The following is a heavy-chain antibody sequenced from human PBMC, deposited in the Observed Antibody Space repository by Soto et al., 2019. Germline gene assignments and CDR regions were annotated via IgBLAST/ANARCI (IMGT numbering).Heavy chain of an antibody. CDR3: AREGVAPYYYYGMDV. CDR1: GYTVPRSG. V-gene: IGHV1-18*01. Sequence: ASLKVSCKASGYTVPRSGISWVRQSTGQGLEWMGWISTYNGDTNYAQTFQGRVTMTTDTSTSTVHMEVRSLRSDDTAVYYCAREGVAPYYYYGMDVWGQGTPVTVSS. J-gene: IGHJ6*02. D-gene: IGHD5-12*01. CDR2: ISTYNGDT.